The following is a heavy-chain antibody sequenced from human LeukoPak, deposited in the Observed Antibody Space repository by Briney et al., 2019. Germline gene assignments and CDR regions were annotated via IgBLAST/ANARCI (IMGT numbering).Heavy chain of an antibody. D-gene: IGHD3-16*01. CDR2: IGGGGDTT. J-gene: IGHJ4*02. CDR3: AKRAGGNLQRYFDD. V-gene: IGHV3-23*01. CDR1: GFTFSNYW. Sequence: PGGSLRLSCAASGFTFSNYWMHWVRQAPGQGLMWVSAIGGGGDTTYYADSVKGRFAVSRDNSKSTLYLQMNSLRAEDTAVYYCAKRAGGNLQRYFDDWGQGTLVTVSS.